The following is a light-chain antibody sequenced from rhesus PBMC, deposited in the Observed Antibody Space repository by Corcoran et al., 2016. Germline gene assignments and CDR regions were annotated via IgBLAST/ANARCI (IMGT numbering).Light chain of an antibody. CDR2: GES. Sequence: QVILTQSPATLSLSPGERATLSCRASQSVSSYLAWYQQKPGQAPRLLIYGESSRATGIPDRFRGSGSGTDFTLTSSSLEPEDVGVYHCYQHSSGYSFGQGTKVEIK. J-gene: IGKJ2*01. CDR3: YQHSSGYS. V-gene: IGKV3-10*01. CDR1: QSVSSY.